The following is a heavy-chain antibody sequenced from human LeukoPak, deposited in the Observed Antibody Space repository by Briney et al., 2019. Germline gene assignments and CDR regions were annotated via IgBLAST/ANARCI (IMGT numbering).Heavy chain of an antibody. CDR1: GFTFSNYW. V-gene: IGHV3-7*01. J-gene: IGHJ4*02. D-gene: IGHD1-26*01. Sequence: GGSLRLSCEASGFTFSNYWMSWVRRAPGKGLEWVANIKEDGSAKYYVDSVEGRFTISRDNAKSSLYLQMNSLRAEDTSVYYCATYSGSSSMDFWGQGTLVTVSS. CDR3: ATYSGSSSMDF. CDR2: IKEDGSAK.